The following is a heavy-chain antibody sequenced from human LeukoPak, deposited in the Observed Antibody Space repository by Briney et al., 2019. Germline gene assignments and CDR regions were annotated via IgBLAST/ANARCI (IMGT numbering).Heavy chain of an antibody. V-gene: IGHV4-34*01. CDR3: ASSISPGGPYYYYYMDV. D-gene: IGHD3-16*01. CDR1: GGSFSGYY. J-gene: IGHJ6*03. CDR2: INHSGST. Sequence: SETLSLTCAVYGGSFSGYYWSWIRQPPGKGLEWIGEINHSGSTNYNPSLKSRVTISVDTSKNQFSLKLSSVTAADTAVYYCASSISPGGPYYYYYMDVWGKGTTVTVSS.